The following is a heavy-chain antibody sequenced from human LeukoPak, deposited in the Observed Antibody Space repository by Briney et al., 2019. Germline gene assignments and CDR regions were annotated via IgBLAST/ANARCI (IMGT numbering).Heavy chain of an antibody. CDR2: INPSGGST. D-gene: IGHD6-19*01. CDR1: GYTFTSYY. Sequence: ASVKVSCKASGYTFTSYYMHWVRQAPGQGLEWMGIINPSGGSTSYAQKFQGRVTMTRDTSTSTVYMELGSLRSEDTAVYYCARDSAVAGPLKVYYYYGMDVWGQGTTVTVSS. V-gene: IGHV1-46*01. CDR3: ARDSAVAGPLKVYYYYGMDV. J-gene: IGHJ6*02.